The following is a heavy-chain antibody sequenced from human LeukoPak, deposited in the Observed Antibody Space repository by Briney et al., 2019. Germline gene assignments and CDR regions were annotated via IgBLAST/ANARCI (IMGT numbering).Heavy chain of an antibody. D-gene: IGHD1-26*01. CDR2: INDDETST. CDR1: GFSFSSSW. J-gene: IGHJ4*02. Sequence: GGSLRLSCAASGFSFSSSWMHWVRQVPRKGLEWVSRINDDETSTTYAESVKGRSTISRDNAKNTLYLQMNSLRAEDTAVYYCAKDDDSGSYSYWGQGTLVTVSS. V-gene: IGHV3-74*01. CDR3: AKDDDSGSYSY.